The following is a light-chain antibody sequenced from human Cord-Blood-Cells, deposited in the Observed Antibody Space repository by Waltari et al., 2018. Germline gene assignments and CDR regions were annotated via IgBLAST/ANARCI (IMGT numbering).Light chain of an antibody. CDR3: RSYAGSYWV. CDR2: DVS. CDR1: SSDVGGYNY. V-gene: IGLV2-11*01. J-gene: IGLJ3*02. Sequence: QSALTQPRSVSGSPGQSVTISCTGTSSDVGGYNYVSWYQQHPGKAPKLMIYDVSKRPSGVPDRFSGSKSGNTASLTISGLQAEDEADYYCRSYAGSYWVFGGGTKLTVL.